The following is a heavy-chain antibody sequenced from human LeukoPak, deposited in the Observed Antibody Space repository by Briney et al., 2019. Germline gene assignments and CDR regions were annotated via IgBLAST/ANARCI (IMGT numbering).Heavy chain of an antibody. J-gene: IGHJ3*02. V-gene: IGHV3-21*01. CDR1: GFTFSSYS. CDR2: ISSSSSYI. CDR3: ARDAGSGIGVVPAAMYSDAFDI. Sequence: GGSLRLSCAASGFTFSSYSMNWVRQAPGKGLEWVSSISSSSSYIYYADSVKGRFTISRDNAKNSLYLQMNSLRAEDTSVYYCARDAGSGIGVVPAAMYSDAFDIWGQGTMVTVSS. D-gene: IGHD2-2*01.